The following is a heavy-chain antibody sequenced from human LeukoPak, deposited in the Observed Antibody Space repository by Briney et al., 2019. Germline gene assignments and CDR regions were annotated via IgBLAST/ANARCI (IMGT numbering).Heavy chain of an antibody. J-gene: IGHJ3*02. V-gene: IGHV4-38-2*01. CDR2: IYQSRST. CDR3: ARHLKGHDAFDI. CDR1: GYSLSSGSY. Sequence: PSETLSLTCVVSGYSLSSGSYWGWFRQPPGKGLEWIGSIYQSRSTYYNPSLKNRVTISVDTSKNQFSLKLSSVTAADTAVYYCARHLKGHDAFDIWGQGTMVTVSS.